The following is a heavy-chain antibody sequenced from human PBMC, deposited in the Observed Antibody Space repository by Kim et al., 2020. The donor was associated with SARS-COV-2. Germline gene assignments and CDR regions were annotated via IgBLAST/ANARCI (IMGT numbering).Heavy chain of an antibody. CDR3: VRIEEVGGWGACFAA. V-gene: IGHV3-23*01. CDR1: GFSFTNYP. CDR2: IGGADHST. D-gene: IGHD6-19*01. Sequence: GGSLRLSCSVSGFSFTNYPMAWVRQAPGKGLEWVSVIGGADHSTYYTDSVKGRFTISKDNSKNTLYLQMTSLRADDTALYYCVRIEEVGGWGACFAAWGQGSRVSVS. J-gene: IGHJ5*02.